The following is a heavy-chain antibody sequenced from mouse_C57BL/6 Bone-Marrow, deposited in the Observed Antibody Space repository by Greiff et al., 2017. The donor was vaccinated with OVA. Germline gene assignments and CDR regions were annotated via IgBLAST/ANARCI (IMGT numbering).Heavy chain of an antibody. CDR2: INYDGSST. CDR1: GFTFSDYY. J-gene: IGHJ4*01. V-gene: IGHV5-16*01. D-gene: IGHD4-1*01. Sequence: EVMLVESEGGLVQPGSSMKLSCTASGFTFSDYYMAWVRQVPEKGLEWVANINYDGSSTYYLDSLKSRFIISRDNAKNILYLQMSSLKSEDTATYYCARERHWEDYAMDYWGQGTSVTVSS. CDR3: ARERHWEDYAMDY.